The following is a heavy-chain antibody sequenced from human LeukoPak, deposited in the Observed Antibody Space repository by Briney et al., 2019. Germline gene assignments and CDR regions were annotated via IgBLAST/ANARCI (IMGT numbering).Heavy chain of an antibody. CDR1: GGSVSSSSYF. J-gene: IGHJ4*02. V-gene: IGHV4-39*01. CDR2: IYYSGST. CDR3: ARLPLNYAIDY. D-gene: IGHD4-11*01. Sequence: SETLSLTCAVSGGSVSSSSYFWGWIRQPPGKGLEWLGSIYYSGSTSYNTSLKSRVTISVDTSKNQFSLQLSSVTAADTAVYCCARLPLNYAIDYWGPGTLVTVSS.